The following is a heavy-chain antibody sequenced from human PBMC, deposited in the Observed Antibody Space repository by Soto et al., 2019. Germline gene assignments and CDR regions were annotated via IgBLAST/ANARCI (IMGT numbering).Heavy chain of an antibody. D-gene: IGHD2-8*01. Sequence: QVHLVQSGAEVKMPGASVKVSCKASGFTFTSYAFTWVRQAPGQGLEWMGWVSAYNGNTNYARKFRGRVTMTTDSXXSTVYMEVGSLTSDDTAVYFCARGCMGWPPDGVDSWGQGTLVSVSA. CDR3: ARGCMGWPPDGVDS. J-gene: IGHJ4*02. V-gene: IGHV1-18*01. CDR1: GFTFTSYA. CDR2: VSAYNGNT.